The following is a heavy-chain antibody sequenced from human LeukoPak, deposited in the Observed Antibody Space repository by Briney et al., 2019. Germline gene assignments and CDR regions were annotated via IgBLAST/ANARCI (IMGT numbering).Heavy chain of an antibody. CDR1: GFTVSNNY. Sequence: SGGSLRLSCAASGFTVSNNYMSWVRQAPGKGLEWVSVIYTGGTTYYADSVKGRFTISRDNSKNTLYLQMNSLRAEDTAVYYCARGQGTVPNHCFDPWGQGTRVTVSS. D-gene: IGHD4-17*01. V-gene: IGHV3-66*01. CDR2: IYTGGTT. J-gene: IGHJ5*02. CDR3: ARGQGTVPNHCFDP.